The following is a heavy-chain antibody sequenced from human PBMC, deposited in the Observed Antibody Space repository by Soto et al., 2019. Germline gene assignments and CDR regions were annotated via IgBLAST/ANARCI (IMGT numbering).Heavy chain of an antibody. Sequence: QVQLVQSGAEVKKPGASVKVSCKASGYTFTSYYMHWVRQAPGQGLEWMGIINPSGGSTSYAQKVQGRVTMTRDTSTSTVYRELSSLRSEDTAVYYCARGGIVVVPAAMTWGVYYYYGMDVWGQGTTVTVSS. CDR1: GYTFTSYY. D-gene: IGHD2-2*01. CDR3: ARGGIVVVPAAMTWGVYYYYGMDV. CDR2: INPSGGST. V-gene: IGHV1-46*01. J-gene: IGHJ6*02.